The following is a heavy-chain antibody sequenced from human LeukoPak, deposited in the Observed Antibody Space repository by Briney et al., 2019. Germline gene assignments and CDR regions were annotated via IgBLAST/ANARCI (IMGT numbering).Heavy chain of an antibody. CDR2: IYYSGST. D-gene: IGHD3-22*01. CDR1: GGSISSYY. CDR3: ARHRDYYDSSGYYYWFDY. Sequence: SETLTLTCTVSGGSISSYYWSWIRQPPGKGLEWIGYIYYSGSTNYNPFLKSRVTISVDTSKNQFSLKLSSVTAADTAVYYCARHRDYYDSSGYYYWFDYWGQGTLVTVSS. J-gene: IGHJ4*02. V-gene: IGHV4-59*08.